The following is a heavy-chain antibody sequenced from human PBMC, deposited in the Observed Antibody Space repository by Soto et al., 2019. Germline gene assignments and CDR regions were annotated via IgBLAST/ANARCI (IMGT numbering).Heavy chain of an antibody. Sequence: ASVKVSCKASGYTFTSYGISWVRQAPGQGPEWMGWISAYNGNTNYAQKLQGRVTMTTDTSTSTAYMELRSLRSDDTAVYYCARMRTYCSGGSCYFKLYYGMDVWGQGTTVTVSS. J-gene: IGHJ6*02. CDR2: ISAYNGNT. V-gene: IGHV1-18*01. CDR1: GYTFTSYG. CDR3: ARMRTYCSGGSCYFKLYYGMDV. D-gene: IGHD2-15*01.